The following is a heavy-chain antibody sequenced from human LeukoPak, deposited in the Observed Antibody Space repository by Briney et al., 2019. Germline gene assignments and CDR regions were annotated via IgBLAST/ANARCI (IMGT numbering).Heavy chain of an antibody. D-gene: IGHD4-11*01. CDR3: AREPMTTVVY. CDR1: GFTFSSYA. V-gene: IGHV3-30*04. CDR2: ISYDGSNK. Sequence: PGGSLRLSCAASGFTFSSYAMDWVRQAPGKGLEWGAVISYDGSNKYYADSVKGRFTISRDNSKNTLYLQMHSLRAEDTAVYYCAREPMTTVVYWGQGTLVTVSS. J-gene: IGHJ4*02.